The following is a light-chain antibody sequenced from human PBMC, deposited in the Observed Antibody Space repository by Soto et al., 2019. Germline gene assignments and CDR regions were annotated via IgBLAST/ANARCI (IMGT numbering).Light chain of an antibody. CDR1: QSVSSSY. J-gene: IGKJ3*01. CDR2: GAS. CDR3: QQYGSSVT. V-gene: IGKV3-20*01. Sequence: EIVLTQSPGTLSLSPGERATLSCRASQSVSSSYLAWYQQKPGQAPRLLIYGASSRATGIPDRFSGSGSGTDCTLTISRLEPEDFAVYYCQQYGSSVTFGPGTKGDIK.